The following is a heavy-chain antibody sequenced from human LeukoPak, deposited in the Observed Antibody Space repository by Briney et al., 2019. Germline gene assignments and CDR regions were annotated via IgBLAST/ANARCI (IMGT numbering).Heavy chain of an antibody. V-gene: IGHV3-7*01. CDR3: ARDPYSGNYGDYYYYYMDV. CDR1: GFTFSSYW. J-gene: IGHJ6*03. Sequence: GGSLRLSCAASGFTFSSYWMSWVRQAPGKGLEWVANIKQDGSEKYYVDSVKGRFTISRDNAKSSLYLQMNSLRDEDTAVYYCARDPYSGNYGDYYYYYMDVWGKGTTVTVSS. CDR2: IKQDGSEK. D-gene: IGHD1-26*01.